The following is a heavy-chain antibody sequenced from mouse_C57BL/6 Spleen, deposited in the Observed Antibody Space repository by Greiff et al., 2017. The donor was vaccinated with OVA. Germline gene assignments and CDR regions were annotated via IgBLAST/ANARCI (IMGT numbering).Heavy chain of an antibody. V-gene: IGHV1-64*01. CDR3: ARPYEYDDGY. CDR1: FYTFTSYW. J-gene: IGHJ3*01. D-gene: IGHD2-4*01. Sequence: VQLKQPGAELVKPGASVKGGSAPSFYTFTSYWMHWVKQRPGQGLEWIGMIHPNSGSTNYNEKFKSKATLTVDKSSSTAYMQLSSLTSEDSAVYYCARPYEYDDGYWGQGTLVTVSA. CDR2: IHPNSGST.